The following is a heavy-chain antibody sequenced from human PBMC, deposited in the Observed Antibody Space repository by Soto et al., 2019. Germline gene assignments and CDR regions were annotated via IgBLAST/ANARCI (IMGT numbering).Heavy chain of an antibody. Sequence: GGSLRLSCAASGFTFSSYAMRWVRQAPGKGLEYVSAISSNGGSTYYANSVKGRFTISRDNSKNTLYLQMGSLRAEDMAVYYCASGSYSSGWHWGQGTLVTVSS. J-gene: IGHJ4*02. CDR1: GFTFSSYA. CDR3: ASGSYSSGWH. V-gene: IGHV3-64*01. CDR2: ISSNGGST. D-gene: IGHD6-19*01.